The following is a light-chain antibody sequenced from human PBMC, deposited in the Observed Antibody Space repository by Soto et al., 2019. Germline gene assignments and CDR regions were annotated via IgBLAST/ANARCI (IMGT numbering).Light chain of an antibody. CDR1: QSVSSN. Sequence: EIVMTQAPATLSVSPGERATLSCRASQSVSSNLAWYQQKPGQAPRLLIYGASTRATGIPARFTGSGSGTEFPLTISSLQSEDFAVYYCQQYNNSPPMAFGQGTTVQIK. J-gene: IGKJ1*01. CDR2: GAS. CDR3: QQYNNSPPMA. V-gene: IGKV3-15*01.